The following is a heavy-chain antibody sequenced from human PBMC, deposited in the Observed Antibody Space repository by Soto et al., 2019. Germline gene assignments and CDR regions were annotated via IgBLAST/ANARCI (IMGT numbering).Heavy chain of an antibody. Sequence: QVRLQESGPGLVKPSQTLSLTCTVSGGSVSSGGFYWNWIRQHPGKGLEWIGYMYNDGRTEYNPSLKSRVSISVDTPPHQFSLKVRSGTVADTAVYYCTREAGYWGQGILVTVSS. CDR3: TREAGY. CDR2: MYNDGRT. D-gene: IGHD6-25*01. CDR1: GGSVSSGGFY. J-gene: IGHJ4*02. V-gene: IGHV4-31*03.